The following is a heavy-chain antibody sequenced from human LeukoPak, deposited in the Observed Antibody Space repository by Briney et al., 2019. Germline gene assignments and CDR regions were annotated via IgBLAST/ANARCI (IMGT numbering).Heavy chain of an antibody. D-gene: IGHD2-15*01. Sequence: PGGSLRLSCAASGFTFSIYWMSWVRQAPGKGLERVADIKQDGSEKYYVDSVKGRFTISRDNAKNSLYLQMNSLRAEDTAVYYCARIGGSCYSGCDYFDYWGQGTLVTVSS. CDR3: ARIGGSCYSGCDYFDY. J-gene: IGHJ4*02. CDR2: IKQDGSEK. CDR1: GFTFSIYW. V-gene: IGHV3-7*03.